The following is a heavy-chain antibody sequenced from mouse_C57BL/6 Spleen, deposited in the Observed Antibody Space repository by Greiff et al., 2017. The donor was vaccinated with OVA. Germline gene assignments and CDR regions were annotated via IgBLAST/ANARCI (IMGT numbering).Heavy chain of an antibody. J-gene: IGHJ4*01. CDR2: IWTGGGT. CDR3: ARNLGGITTVSYAMDY. Sequence: VQVVESGPGLVAPSQSLSITCTVSGFSLTSYAISWVRQPPGKGLEWLGVIWTGGGTNYNSALKSRLSISKDNSKSQVFLKMNSLQTDDTARYYCARNLGGITTVSYAMDYWGQGTSVTVSS. CDR1: GFSLTSYA. D-gene: IGHD1-1*01. V-gene: IGHV2-9-1*01.